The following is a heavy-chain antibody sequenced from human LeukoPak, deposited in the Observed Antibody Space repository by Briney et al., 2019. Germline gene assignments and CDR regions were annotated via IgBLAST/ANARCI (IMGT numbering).Heavy chain of an antibody. Sequence: GGSLRLSCAASGFTVSSNYMSWVRQAPGKGLEWVSVIYSGGTTYYADSVKGRFTISRDNSKNTLYLRMNSLRAEDTAVYYCGSGRRNSGSYYVFDYWGQGTLVTVSS. J-gene: IGHJ4*02. CDR3: GSGRRNSGSYYVFDY. CDR1: GFTVSSNY. CDR2: IYSGGTT. V-gene: IGHV3-53*01. D-gene: IGHD1-26*01.